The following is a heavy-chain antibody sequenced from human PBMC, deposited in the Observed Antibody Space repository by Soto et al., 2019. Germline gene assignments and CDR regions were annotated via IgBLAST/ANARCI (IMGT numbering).Heavy chain of an antibody. J-gene: IGHJ3*02. CDR2: INPSGGST. CDR3: ARDHDILTGYYKGAFDI. CDR1: GYTFTSYY. Sequence: ASVKVSCKASGYTFTSYYMHWVRQAPGQGLEWMGIINPSGGSTSYAQKFQGRVTMTRDTSTSTVYMELSSLRSEDTAVYYCARDHDILTGYYKGAFDIWGQGTMVTVSS. D-gene: IGHD3-9*01. V-gene: IGHV1-46*03.